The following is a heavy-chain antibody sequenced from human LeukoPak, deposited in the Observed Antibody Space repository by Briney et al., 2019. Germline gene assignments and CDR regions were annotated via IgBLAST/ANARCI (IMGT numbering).Heavy chain of an antibody. CDR3: ARDSSSWYSDY. V-gene: IGHV1-2*06. J-gene: IGHJ4*02. D-gene: IGHD6-13*01. Sequence: ASVVVSCKASGYTFTDYYIHWVRQAPGQGLEWMGRINPYSGDTNHAQKFQGRVTMSRDTSITTAYMELSRLTSDDTAVYYCARDSSSWYSDYWGQGTLVTVSS. CDR1: GYTFTDYY. CDR2: INPYSGDT.